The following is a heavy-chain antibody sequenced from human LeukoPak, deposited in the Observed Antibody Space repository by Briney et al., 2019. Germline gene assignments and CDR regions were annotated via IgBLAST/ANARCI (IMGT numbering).Heavy chain of an antibody. V-gene: IGHV1-2*02. Sequence: ASVKVSCKASGYTFTGYYMHWVRQAPGQGLEWMGLINSNSGGTNYAQKFQGRVTMTRDTSISTAYMELSRLRSDDTAVDYCASVSSGWYAFDYWGQGTLVTVSS. J-gene: IGHJ4*02. CDR2: INSNSGGT. D-gene: IGHD6-19*01. CDR1: GYTFTGYY. CDR3: ASVSSGWYAFDY.